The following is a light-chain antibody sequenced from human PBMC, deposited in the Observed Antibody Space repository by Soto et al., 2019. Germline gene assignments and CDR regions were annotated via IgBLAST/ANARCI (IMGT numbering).Light chain of an antibody. CDR2: DAS. CDR1: QSISSW. J-gene: IGKJ1*01. CDR3: QQYESHSET. Sequence: DIQMTQSPSTLSASLGDRVTITCRASQSISSWLAWYQQKPGKAPKLLIYDASSLESGVPSRFSGSGSGTEFTLTISSLQPDDSATYYCQQYESHSETFGQGTKVDIK. V-gene: IGKV1-5*01.